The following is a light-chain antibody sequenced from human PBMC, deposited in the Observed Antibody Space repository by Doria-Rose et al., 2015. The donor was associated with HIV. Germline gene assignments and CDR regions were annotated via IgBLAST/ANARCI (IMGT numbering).Light chain of an antibody. CDR1: QSFSSTY. Sequence: QSPGTLSLSPGERATLSCRASQSFSSTYLAWYQQKTGQAPSLLIYDGSTRATGIPDRFSASGSGTDFTLTINRLEPEDFALYYCHQYGTSWTFGQGAKVEI. J-gene: IGKJ1*01. CDR2: DGS. V-gene: IGKV3-20*01. CDR3: HQYGTSWT.